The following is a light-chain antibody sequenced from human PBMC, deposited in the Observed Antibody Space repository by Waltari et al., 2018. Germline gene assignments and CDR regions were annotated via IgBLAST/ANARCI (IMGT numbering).Light chain of an antibody. CDR2: GAS. CDR1: QSLSSTY. V-gene: IGKV3-20*01. CDR3: QQYGRSPYT. J-gene: IGKJ2*01. Sequence: EVGLMQSPGTLSLSPGERATLSCRARQSLSSTYLAWYQQNPGQAPRLLIYGASSRATGIPDVTLRISRLEPEDSAVYYCQQYGRSPYTFGQGTKLEIK.